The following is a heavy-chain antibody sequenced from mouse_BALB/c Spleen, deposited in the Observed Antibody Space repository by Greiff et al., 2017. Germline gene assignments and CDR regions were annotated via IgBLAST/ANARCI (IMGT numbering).Heavy chain of an antibody. CDR2: ISSGGST. D-gene: IGHD2-14*01. Sequence: EVMLVESGGGLVKPGGSLKLSCAASGFTFSSYAMSWVRQTPEKRLEWVASISSGGSTYYPDSVKGRFTISRDNARNILYLQMSSLRSEDTAMYYCARQGNRYDDAMDYWGQGTSVTVSS. CDR1: GFTFSSYA. V-gene: IGHV5-6-5*01. J-gene: IGHJ4*01. CDR3: ARQGNRYDDAMDY.